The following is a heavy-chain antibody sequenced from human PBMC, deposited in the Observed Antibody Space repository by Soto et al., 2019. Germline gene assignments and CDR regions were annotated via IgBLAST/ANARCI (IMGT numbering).Heavy chain of an antibody. CDR3: ARGRGWYDY. D-gene: IGHD6-19*01. Sequence: QVQLVQSGAEVKKPGASVKVSCKASGYIFNRYVMHWVRQAPGQRPELMGWIDAGNGKTKYSEKFPGRVTITRDTSASTAYMELTTLRSEDTAVYYCARGRGWYDYWGQGTQVIVSS. J-gene: IGHJ4*02. V-gene: IGHV1-3*01. CDR2: IDAGNGKT. CDR1: GYIFNRYV.